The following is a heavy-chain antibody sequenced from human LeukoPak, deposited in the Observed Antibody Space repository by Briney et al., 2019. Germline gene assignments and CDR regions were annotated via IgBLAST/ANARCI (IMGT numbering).Heavy chain of an antibody. V-gene: IGHV3-7*01. Sequence: HPGGSLRLSCAASGFTFSSYWMTWVRQGPGKGLEWVANIKPDGSLIYYVDSVRGRFTISRDNAKNSLYLQMNSLRAEDTAVYYCAKWELYSGFYCIDYWGQGTLATVSS. D-gene: IGHD1-26*01. J-gene: IGHJ4*02. CDR1: GFTFSSYW. CDR3: AKWELYSGFYCIDY. CDR2: IKPDGSLI.